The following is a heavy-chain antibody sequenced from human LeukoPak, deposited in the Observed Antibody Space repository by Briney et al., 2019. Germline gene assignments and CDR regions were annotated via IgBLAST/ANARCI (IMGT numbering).Heavy chain of an antibody. V-gene: IGHV3-23*01. D-gene: IGHD3-22*01. J-gene: IGHJ4*02. CDR1: GFTFSSYA. CDR2: ISGSGGST. Sequence: GGSLRLSCAASGFTFSSYAMSWVCQAPGKGLEWVSAISGSGGSTYYADSVKGRFTISRDNSKNTLYLQMNSLRAEDTAVYYCANYYDSSGYYPVDYWGQGTLVTVSS. CDR3: ANYYDSSGYYPVDY.